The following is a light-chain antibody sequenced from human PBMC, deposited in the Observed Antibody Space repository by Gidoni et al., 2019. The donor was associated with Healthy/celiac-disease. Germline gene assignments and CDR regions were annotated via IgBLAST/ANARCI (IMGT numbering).Light chain of an antibody. Sequence: QSVLTQPPSVSGAPGQRVTISCTGSSPNIGAGYDVHGYQQLPGTAPKLLIYGNSNRPSGVPDRFSGSKSGTSASLAITGLQAEDEADYYCQSYDSSLSGPVVFGGGTKLTVL. CDR2: GNS. J-gene: IGLJ2*01. CDR3: QSYDSSLSGPVV. V-gene: IGLV1-40*01. CDR1: SPNIGAGYD.